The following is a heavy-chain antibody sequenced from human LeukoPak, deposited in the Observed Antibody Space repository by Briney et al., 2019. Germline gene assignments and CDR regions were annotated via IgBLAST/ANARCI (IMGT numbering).Heavy chain of an antibody. CDR2: IYYSGST. V-gene: IGHV4-39*01. CDR3: ARLKRATVTTGGTLDY. Sequence: PSETLSLTCTVSGGSISSSSYYWGWIRQPPGKGLEWIGSIYYSGSTYYNPSLKSRVTISVDTSKNQFSLKLSSVTAADTAVYYCARLKRATVTTGGTLDYWGQGTLVTVSS. CDR1: GGSISSSSYY. J-gene: IGHJ4*02. D-gene: IGHD4-17*01.